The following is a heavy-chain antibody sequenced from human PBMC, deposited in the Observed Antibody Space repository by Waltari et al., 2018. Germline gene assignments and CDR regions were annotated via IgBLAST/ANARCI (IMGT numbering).Heavy chain of an antibody. J-gene: IGHJ4*02. V-gene: IGHV4-59*01. D-gene: IGHD6-13*01. CDR2: IYYSGST. CDR3: ARVGSSWYFDY. Sequence: QVQLQESGPGLVKPSETLSLTCTVSGGSISSYYWSWIRQPPGKGLEWIGYIYYSGSTNYNPSLKSRVTISVDTSKNQFSLKLSSGTAADTAVYYCARVGSSWYFDYWGQGTLVTVSS. CDR1: GGSISSYY.